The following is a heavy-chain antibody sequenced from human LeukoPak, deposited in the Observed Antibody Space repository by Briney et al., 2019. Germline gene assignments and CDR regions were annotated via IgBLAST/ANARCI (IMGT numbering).Heavy chain of an antibody. CDR2: IYTSGST. J-gene: IGHJ6*04. Sequence: SETLSLTCTVSGGSISSGSYYWSWIRQPAGKGLEWIGRIYTSGSTNYNPSPKSRVTISVDTSKNQFSLKLSSVTAADTAVYYCARDRGILDVWGKGTTVTVSS. D-gene: IGHD3-10*01. CDR3: ARDRGILDV. CDR1: GGSISSGSYY. V-gene: IGHV4-61*02.